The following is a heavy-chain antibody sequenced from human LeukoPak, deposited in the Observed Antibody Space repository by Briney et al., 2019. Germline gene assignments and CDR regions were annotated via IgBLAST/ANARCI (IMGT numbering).Heavy chain of an antibody. D-gene: IGHD3-16*01. V-gene: IGHV3-7*01. J-gene: IGHJ5*01. Sequence: PGGSLRLSCAASGFTFSSYWMNWVRQAPGKGLEWVAGIKYDESDIRYMDSVKGRLTVSRDNGKNSVYLQMDSLRAEDTAVYYCTRIVGWGRFDFWGQGTLVTVSS. CDR3: TRIVGWGRFDF. CDR1: GFTFSSYW. CDR2: IKYDESDI.